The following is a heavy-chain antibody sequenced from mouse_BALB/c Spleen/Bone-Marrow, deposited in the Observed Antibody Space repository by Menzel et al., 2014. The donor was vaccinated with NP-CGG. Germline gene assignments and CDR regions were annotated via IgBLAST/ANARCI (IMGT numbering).Heavy chain of an antibody. Sequence: QVQLQQPGAELVRPGSSVKISCKASGYVFSTYWMNWVKQRPGQGLEWIGQIYPGDGDTNYNGKFKGTATLTADKSSSTAYMQLSSLTSEDSAVYFCARSGYGSSYDYWGQSTTLTVSS. CDR2: IYPGDGDT. CDR1: GYVFSTYW. D-gene: IGHD1-1*01. CDR3: ARSGYGSSYDY. J-gene: IGHJ2*01. V-gene: IGHV1-80*01.